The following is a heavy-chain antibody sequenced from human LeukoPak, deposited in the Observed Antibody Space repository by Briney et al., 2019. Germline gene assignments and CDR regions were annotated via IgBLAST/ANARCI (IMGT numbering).Heavy chain of an antibody. CDR2: INHSGST. J-gene: IGHJ3*02. CDR3: ARRAQRGAFDI. CDR1: GGSFSGYY. V-gene: IGHV4-34*01. Sequence: PETLSLTCAVYGGSFSGYYWSWIRQTPGKGLEWIGEINHSGSTNYNPSLKSRVTISVDTSKNQFSLKLSSVTAADTAVYYCARRAQRGAFDIWGQGTMVTVSS.